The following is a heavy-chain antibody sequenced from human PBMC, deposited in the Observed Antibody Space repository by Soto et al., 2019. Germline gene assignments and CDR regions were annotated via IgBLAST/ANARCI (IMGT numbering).Heavy chain of an antibody. J-gene: IGHJ5*02. D-gene: IGHD2-21*02. CDR2: VYYTGST. CDR1: GGSISSGGYY. Sequence: SETLSLTCTVSGGSISSGGYYWSWIRQAPGKGLEWIGYVYYTGSTYYNPSLMSRLTISVDTSKNQFSLKLTSVTAAETAVYYCVRTARQGAVAPHWFDRWGQGTQVTVSS. V-gene: IGHV4-30-4*01. CDR3: VRTARQGAVAPHWFDR.